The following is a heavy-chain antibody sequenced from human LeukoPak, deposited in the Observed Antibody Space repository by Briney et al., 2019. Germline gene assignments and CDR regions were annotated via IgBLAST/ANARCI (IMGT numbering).Heavy chain of an antibody. D-gene: IGHD2-15*01. Sequence: SETLSLTCIVSGYSIISDYFWGWVRQPPGKGPEWIGSIFHSGDVYYNPSLTSQVTLSVDPSNNRFSLKVTSVTAADTAIYYCARVVASTSIDFWGQGTLVTVSS. J-gene: IGHJ4*02. CDR2: IFHSGDV. V-gene: IGHV4-38-2*02. CDR1: GYSIISDYF. CDR3: ARVVASTSIDF.